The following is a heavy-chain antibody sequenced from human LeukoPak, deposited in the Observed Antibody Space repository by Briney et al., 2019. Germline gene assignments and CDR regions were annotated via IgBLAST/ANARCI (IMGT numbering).Heavy chain of an antibody. Sequence: PGRSLRLSCAASGFTFSSYAMHWVRQAPGKGLEWVAVISYDGSNKYYAGSVKGRFTISRDNSKNTLYLQMNSLRAEDTAVYYCARDCGGDCYTDAFDIWGQGTMVTVSS. CDR2: ISYDGSNK. D-gene: IGHD2-21*02. CDR1: GFTFSSYA. V-gene: IGHV3-30-3*01. CDR3: ARDCGGDCYTDAFDI. J-gene: IGHJ3*02.